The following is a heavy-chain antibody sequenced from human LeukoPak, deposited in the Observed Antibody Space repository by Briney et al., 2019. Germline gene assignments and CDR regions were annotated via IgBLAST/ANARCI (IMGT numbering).Heavy chain of an antibody. CDR1: EFTFPMYW. J-gene: IGHJ6*03. CDR2: IKQDGSEK. V-gene: IGHV3-7*01. D-gene: IGHD3-9*01. CDR3: ARSGLVIALSCYMDV. Sequence: PGGSLRLSCAASEFTFPMYWMSWVRQAPGKGLEWVADIKQDGSEKYYVDSVKGRFTISRDNAKNSLYLQMNSLRAEDTAVYYCARSGLVIALSCYMDVWGKGTTVTVSS.